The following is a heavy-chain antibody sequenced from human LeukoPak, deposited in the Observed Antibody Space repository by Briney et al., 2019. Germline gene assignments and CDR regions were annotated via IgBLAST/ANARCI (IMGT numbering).Heavy chain of an antibody. Sequence: MAGGSLRLSCAASGFTFSNAWMSWVRQAPGKGLEWVGRIKSKTDGGTTDYAAPVKGRFTISRDDSKNTLYLQMNSLKTEDTAVYYCTTVYSGSYLWSLFDYWGQGTLVTVSS. CDR3: TTVYSGSYLWSLFDY. D-gene: IGHD1-26*01. V-gene: IGHV3-15*01. J-gene: IGHJ4*02. CDR2: IKSKTDGGTT. CDR1: GFTFSNAW.